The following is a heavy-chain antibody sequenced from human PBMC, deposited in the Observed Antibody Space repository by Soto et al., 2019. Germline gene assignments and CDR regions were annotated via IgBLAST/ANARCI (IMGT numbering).Heavy chain of an antibody. V-gene: IGHV3-21*04. CDR2: ISSSRRYI. D-gene: IGHD2-8*01. CDR1: GFTFSSYS. Sequence: GGSLRLSCAASGFTFSSYSMNWVRQAPGKGLEWVSSISSSRRYIYYADSVKGRFTISRDNAKNSLYLQMNSLRAEDPAVYYCARDGWADGLLVYAIQGLFDYYYGMDVWGQGTTVTVSS. J-gene: IGHJ6*02. CDR3: ARDGWADGLLVYAIQGLFDYYYGMDV.